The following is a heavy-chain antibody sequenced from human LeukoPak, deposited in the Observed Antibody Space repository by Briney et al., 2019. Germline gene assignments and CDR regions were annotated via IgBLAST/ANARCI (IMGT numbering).Heavy chain of an antibody. J-gene: IGHJ4*02. CDR1: GFTFSDTW. CDR3: ARDWFHAIDY. Sequence: PGGSLRLSCAASGFTFSDTWMHWVRHVPGKGLVWVSRIRGDGSDARYAGSVKGRFTISRDNAKNTLYLQMNSLRDEDTAVYYCARDWFHAIDYWGQGTLVTVSS. V-gene: IGHV3-74*01. D-gene: IGHD2/OR15-2a*01. CDR2: IRGDGSDA.